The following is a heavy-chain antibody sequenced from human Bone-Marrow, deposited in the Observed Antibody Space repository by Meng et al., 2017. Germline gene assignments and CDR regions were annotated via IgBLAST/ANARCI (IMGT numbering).Heavy chain of an antibody. J-gene: IGHJ5*02. CDR2: IYHSGST. CDR3: ARGYCGGDCYIPFDNWFDP. V-gene: IGHV4-30-2*01. D-gene: IGHD2-21*02. CDR1: GGSSRSGGYS. Sequence: QVHLQESGPGLVKPSQTLSLTCTCTGGSSRSGGYSWSLIRQPPGKGLEWIGYIYHSGSTYYNPSLKSRVTISVDRSKNQFSLKLSSVTAADTAVYYCARGYCGGDCYIPFDNWFDPWGQGTLVTVSS.